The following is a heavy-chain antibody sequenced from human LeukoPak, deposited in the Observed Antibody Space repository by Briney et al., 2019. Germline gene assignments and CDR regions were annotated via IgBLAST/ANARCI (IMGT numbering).Heavy chain of an antibody. CDR1: GYSISSGYY. V-gene: IGHV4-38-2*02. D-gene: IGHD3-10*01. CDR3: AGSLSGCYGSGRGSWFDP. Sequence: SETLSLTCTVSGYSISSGYYWGWIRQPPGKGLEWIGSIYHSGSTYYNPSLKSRVTISVDTSKNQFSLKLSSVTAADTAVYYCAGSLSGCYGSGRGSWFDPWGQGTLVTVSS. CDR2: IYHSGST. J-gene: IGHJ5*02.